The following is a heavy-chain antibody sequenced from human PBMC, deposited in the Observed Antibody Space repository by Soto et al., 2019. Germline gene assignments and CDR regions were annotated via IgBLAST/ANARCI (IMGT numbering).Heavy chain of an antibody. CDR3: ARRGTAMVMNYYYGMDV. CDR1: GGSFSGYY. V-gene: IGHV4-34*01. CDR2: INHSGST. Sequence: TLSLTCAFYGGSFSGYYWSWIRQPPGKGLEWIGEINHSGSTNYNPSLKSRVTISVDTSKNQFSLKLSSVTAADTAVYYCARRGTAMVMNYYYGMDVWGQGTTVTVSS. D-gene: IGHD5-18*01. J-gene: IGHJ6*02.